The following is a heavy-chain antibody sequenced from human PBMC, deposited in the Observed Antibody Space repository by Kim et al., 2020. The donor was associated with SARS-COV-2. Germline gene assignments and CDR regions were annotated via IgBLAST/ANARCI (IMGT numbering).Heavy chain of an antibody. V-gene: IGHV1-2*06. D-gene: IGHD2-2*01. J-gene: IGHJ4*02. CDR2: INPNSGGT. CDR1: GYTFTGYY. Sequence: ASVKVSCKASGYTFTGYYMHWVRQAPGQGLEWMGRINPNSGGTNYAQKFQGRVTMTRDTSISTAYMELSRLRSDDTAVYYCARDIDIVVVPAAMASYWGQGTLVTVSS. CDR3: ARDIDIVVVPAAMASY.